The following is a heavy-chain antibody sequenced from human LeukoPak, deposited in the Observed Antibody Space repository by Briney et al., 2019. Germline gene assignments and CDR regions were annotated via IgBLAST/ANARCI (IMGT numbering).Heavy chain of an antibody. J-gene: IGHJ4*02. V-gene: IGHV4-34*01. D-gene: IGHD3-3*01. CDR1: GGSFSGYY. CDR2: INHSGST. Sequence: SETLSLTCAVYGGSFSGYYWSWIRQPPGKGLEWIGEINHSGSTNYNPSLKSRVTISVDTSKNQFSLKLSSVTAADTAVYYRARYDFWSGYHDYWGQGTLVTVSS. CDR3: ARYDFWSGYHDY.